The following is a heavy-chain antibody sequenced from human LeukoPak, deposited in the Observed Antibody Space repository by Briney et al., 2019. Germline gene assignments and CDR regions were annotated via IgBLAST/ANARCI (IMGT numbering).Heavy chain of an antibody. Sequence: SETLSLTCTVSGGSISSGDYYWSWIRQPPGKGLEWIGYIYYSGSTYYNPSLKSRVTISVDTSKNQFSLKLSSVTAADTAVYYCASISVTMIVVSWGQGTLVTVSS. CDR2: IYYSGST. CDR1: GGSISSGDYY. D-gene: IGHD3-22*01. CDR3: ASISVTMIVVS. V-gene: IGHV4-30-4*02. J-gene: IGHJ5*02.